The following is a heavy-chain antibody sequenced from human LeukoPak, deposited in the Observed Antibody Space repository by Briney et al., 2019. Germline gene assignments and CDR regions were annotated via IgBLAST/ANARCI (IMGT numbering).Heavy chain of an antibody. CDR2: ISYDGSNK. CDR1: GFTFSSYA. D-gene: IGHD1-26*01. V-gene: IGHV3-30*04. J-gene: IGHJ4*02. Sequence: GGSLRLSCAASGFTFSSYAMHWVRQAPGKGLEWVAVISYDGSNKYYADSVKGRFTISRDNSKNTLYLQMNSLRAEDTAVYYCAREHSVVGATGFDYWGQGTLVTVSS. CDR3: AREHSVVGATGFDY.